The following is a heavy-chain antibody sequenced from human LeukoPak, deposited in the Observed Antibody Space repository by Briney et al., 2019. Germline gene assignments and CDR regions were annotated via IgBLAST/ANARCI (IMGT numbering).Heavy chain of an antibody. Sequence: SQTLSLTCNVSGVSVSDGRYYWTWIRQLPGKGLEWIGYKYYSGSAKYNPSLRSRLTISIDTSKNQFSLQLSSVTAADTATYYCATPYCSEISCLDVFNMWGQGTRVTVSS. V-gene: IGHV4-31*03. J-gene: IGHJ3*02. CDR2: KYYSGSA. CDR1: GVSVSDGRYY. CDR3: ATPYCSEISCLDVFNM. D-gene: IGHD2-15*01.